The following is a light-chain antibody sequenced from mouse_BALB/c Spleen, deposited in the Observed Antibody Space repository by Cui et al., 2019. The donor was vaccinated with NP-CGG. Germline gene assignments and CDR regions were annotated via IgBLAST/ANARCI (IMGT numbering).Light chain of an antibody. CDR1: TGSVTTSNY. CDR3: ALWYSNHWV. V-gene: IGLV1*01. Sequence: QAVVTQESALTTSPGETLTLTCRSSTGSVTTSNYANWVQENPDRFFTGLIGGTNNRVPGVPARFSGSLIGDKAALTITGAQTEDEAIYFCALWYSNHWVFGGGTKLTVL. CDR2: GTN. J-gene: IGLJ1*01.